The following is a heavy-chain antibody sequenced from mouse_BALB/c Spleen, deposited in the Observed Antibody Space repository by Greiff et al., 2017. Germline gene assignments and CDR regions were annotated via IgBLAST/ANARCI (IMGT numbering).Heavy chain of an antibody. CDR3: TNPNYYGSSYVDY. J-gene: IGHJ2*01. CDR1: GYSFTSYW. V-gene: IGHV1-5*01. CDR2: IYPGNSDT. Sequence: VQLQQSGTVLARPGASVKMSCKASGYSFTSYWMHWVKQRPGPGLEWIGAIYPGNSDTSYNQKFKGKAKLTAVTSASTAYMELSSLTNEDSAVYYCTNPNYYGSSYVDYWGQGTTLTVSS. D-gene: IGHD1-1*01.